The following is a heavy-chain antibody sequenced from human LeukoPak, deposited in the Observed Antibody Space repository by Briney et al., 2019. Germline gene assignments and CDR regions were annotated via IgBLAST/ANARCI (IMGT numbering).Heavy chain of an antibody. Sequence: GGSLRLSCAASGFTFSSYGMHWVRQAPGKGLEWVSAISGSGGSTYYADSVKGRFTISRDNSKNTLYLQMNSLRAEDTAVYYCAKDEGYDSSGYYGYWGQGTLVTVSS. CDR1: GFTFSSYG. D-gene: IGHD3-22*01. V-gene: IGHV3-23*01. CDR2: ISGSGGST. CDR3: AKDEGYDSSGYYGY. J-gene: IGHJ4*02.